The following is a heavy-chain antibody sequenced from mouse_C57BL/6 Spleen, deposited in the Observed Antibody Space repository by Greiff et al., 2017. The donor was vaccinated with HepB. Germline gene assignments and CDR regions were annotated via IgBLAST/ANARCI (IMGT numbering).Heavy chain of an antibody. CDR1: GYSITSGYY. J-gene: IGHJ4*01. CDR2: ISYDGSN. CDR3: ARGDDYDKDAMDY. V-gene: IGHV3-6*01. Sequence: EVQLQESGPGLVKPSQSLSLTCSVTGYSITSGYYWNWIRQFPGNKLEWMGYISYDGSNNYNPSLKNRISITRDTSKNQFFLKLNSVTTEDTATYYCARGDDYDKDAMDYWGQGTSVTVSS. D-gene: IGHD2-4*01.